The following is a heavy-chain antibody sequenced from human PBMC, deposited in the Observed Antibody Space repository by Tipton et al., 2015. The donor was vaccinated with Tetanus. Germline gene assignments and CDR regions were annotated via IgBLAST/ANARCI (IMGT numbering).Heavy chain of an antibody. Sequence: SLRLSCAASGFTFSSYAMSWVRQAPGKGLEWVSAISGSGGSTYYADSVKGRFTISRDNSKNTLYLQMNSLRAEDTAVYYCAKGEYSSSPYYYYYYGMDVWGQGTTVTVSS. J-gene: IGHJ6*02. CDR2: ISGSGGST. V-gene: IGHV3-23*01. CDR3: AKGEYSSSPYYYYYYGMDV. D-gene: IGHD6-6*01. CDR1: GFTFSSYA.